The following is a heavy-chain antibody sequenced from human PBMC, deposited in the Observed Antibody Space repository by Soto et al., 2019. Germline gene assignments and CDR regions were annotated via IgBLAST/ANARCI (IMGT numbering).Heavy chain of an antibody. Sequence: QVQLQESGPGLVEPSQTLSLTCTVSGGSISSGDYYWSWIRQPPGKGLEWIGYIYYSGSTYYNPALKSRVTISVDTSKSQFSRKLSSVTAADTAVYYCAALTGFGELLRFDPWGQGTLVTVSS. CDR1: GGSISSGDYY. V-gene: IGHV4-30-4*01. CDR2: IYYSGST. J-gene: IGHJ5*02. CDR3: AALTGFGELLRFDP. D-gene: IGHD3-10*01.